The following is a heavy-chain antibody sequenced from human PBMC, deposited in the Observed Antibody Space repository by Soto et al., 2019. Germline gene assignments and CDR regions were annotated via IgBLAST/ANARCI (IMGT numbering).Heavy chain of an antibody. Sequence: GGSLRLSCAASGFTFSSYAMSWVRQAPGKGLEWVSAISGSGGSTYYADSVKGRFTISRDNSKNTLYLQMNSLRAEDTAVYYCAKGRGLAFYYYYYMDVWGKGTTVTVSS. J-gene: IGHJ6*03. V-gene: IGHV3-23*01. D-gene: IGHD3-16*01. CDR1: GFTFSSYA. CDR3: AKGRGLAFYYYYYMDV. CDR2: ISGSGGST.